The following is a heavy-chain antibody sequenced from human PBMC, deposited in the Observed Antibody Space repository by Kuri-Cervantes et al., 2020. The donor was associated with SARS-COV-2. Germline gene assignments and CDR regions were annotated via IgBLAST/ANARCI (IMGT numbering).Heavy chain of an antibody. J-gene: IGHJ4*02. CDR1: GGSFSGYY. D-gene: IGHD3-22*01. CDR2: INHSGST. CDR3: ARQGSYYYDSSGYFFFDY. V-gene: IGHV4-34*01. Sequence: GSLRLSCAVYGGSFSGYYWSWIRQPPGKGLEWIGEINHSGSTNYNPSLKSRVTISVDTSKNQFSLKLSSVTAADTAVYYCARQGSYYYDSSGYFFFDYWGQGTLVTVSS.